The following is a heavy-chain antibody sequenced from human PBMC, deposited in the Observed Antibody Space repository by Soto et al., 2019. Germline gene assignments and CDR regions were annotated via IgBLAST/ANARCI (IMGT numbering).Heavy chain of an antibody. CDR3: ARGPITMIGYYFDY. CDR1: GYTFTTYA. CDR2: INAGNGNT. V-gene: IGHV1-3*05. Sequence: QVPLVQSGAEEKKPGASVKVSCKASGYTFTTYAMHWVRQAPGQRLEWMGWINAGNGNTKYSQKFQGRVTITRDTSASTAYMELSSLRSEDTAVYYCARGPITMIGYYFDYWGQGTLVTVSS. D-gene: IGHD3-10*02. J-gene: IGHJ4*02.